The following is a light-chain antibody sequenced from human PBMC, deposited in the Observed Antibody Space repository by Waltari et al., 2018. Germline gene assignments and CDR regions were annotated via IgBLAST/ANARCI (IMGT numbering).Light chain of an antibody. V-gene: IGKV1-5*03. CDR3: QQYNSYSRT. CDR1: QSINSC. J-gene: IGKJ1*01. Sequence: DIQMTQSPSTLSASVGDRVTITCRASQSINSCLAWYQQKPGKAPNLLIYKASILETGVPSRCSGSGSGTEFTLTISSLQPEDFATYYCQQYNSYSRTFGQGTKVEIK. CDR2: KAS.